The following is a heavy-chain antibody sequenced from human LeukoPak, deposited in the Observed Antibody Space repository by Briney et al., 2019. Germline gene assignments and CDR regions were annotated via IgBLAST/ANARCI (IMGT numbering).Heavy chain of an antibody. Sequence: TGESLKISCKGSGYSFTSYWIGWVRQMPGKGLEWMGIIYPGDSDTTYSPSFQGQVTISADKSISTAYLQWSSLKASDTAMYYCARAWSAAPTRPDAFDIWGQGTMVTVSS. D-gene: IGHD6-13*01. CDR2: IYPGDSDT. V-gene: IGHV5-51*01. CDR1: GYSFTSYW. J-gene: IGHJ3*02. CDR3: ARAWSAAPTRPDAFDI.